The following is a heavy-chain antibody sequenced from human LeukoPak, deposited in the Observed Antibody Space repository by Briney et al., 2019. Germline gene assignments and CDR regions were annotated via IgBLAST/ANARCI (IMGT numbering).Heavy chain of an antibody. V-gene: IGHV4-39*07. CDR1: GGSISSSIYY. CDR3: ARGATPTVVTPLGHAFDI. J-gene: IGHJ3*02. CDR2: IYSGST. D-gene: IGHD4-23*01. Sequence: PSETLSLTCTVSGGSISSSIYYWGWIRQPPGKGLEWIGSIYSGSTHYNPSLKSRVTISVDTSKNQFSLKLSFVTAADTAVYYCARGATPTVVTPLGHAFDIWGQGTMVTVSS.